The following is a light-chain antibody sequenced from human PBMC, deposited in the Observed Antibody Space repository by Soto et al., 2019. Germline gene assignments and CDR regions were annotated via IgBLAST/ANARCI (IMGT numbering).Light chain of an antibody. Sequence: QSVLTQPPSVSGAPGQRVTISCTGSSSSIGAGYDVHWYRHLPGTAPKIIIYGNNKRPSGVPDRFSGSKSGTSASLAITGLQAEDEADYYCQCYDSSLRGRVFGGGTKLTVL. V-gene: IGLV1-40*01. CDR3: QCYDSSLRGRV. CDR2: GNN. J-gene: IGLJ2*01. CDR1: SSSIGAGYD.